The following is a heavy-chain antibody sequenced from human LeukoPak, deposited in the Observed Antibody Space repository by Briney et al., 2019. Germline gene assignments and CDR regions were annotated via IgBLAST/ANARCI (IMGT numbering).Heavy chain of an antibody. Sequence: ASVKVSCKASGYTFTSYGISWVRQAPGQGLEWMGWISAYNGNTNYAQKLQGRVTMTTDTSTSTAYMELSSLRSEDTAVYYCARDMGDTAMVTDYYYYGMDVWGQGTTVTVSS. J-gene: IGHJ6*02. D-gene: IGHD5-18*01. V-gene: IGHV1-18*01. CDR3: ARDMGDTAMVTDYYYYGMDV. CDR1: GYTFTSYG. CDR2: ISAYNGNT.